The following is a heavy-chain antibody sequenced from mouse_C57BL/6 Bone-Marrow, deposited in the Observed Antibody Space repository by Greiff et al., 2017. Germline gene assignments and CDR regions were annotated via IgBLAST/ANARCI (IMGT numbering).Heavy chain of an antibody. CDR1: GFTFSDYG. CDR3: ARRGYYWYFDV. CDR2: ISNLAYSI. J-gene: IGHJ1*03. D-gene: IGHD2-2*01. V-gene: IGHV5-15*01. Sequence: EVKLVESGGGLVQPGGSLKLSCAASGFTFSDYGMAWVRQAPRKGPEWVAFISNLAYSIYYADTVTGRFTISRENAKNTLYLGMSSLRSEDTAMYYCARRGYYWYFDVWGTGTTVTVSS.